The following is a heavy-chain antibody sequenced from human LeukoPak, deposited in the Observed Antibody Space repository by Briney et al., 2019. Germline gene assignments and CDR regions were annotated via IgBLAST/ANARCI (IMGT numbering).Heavy chain of an antibody. CDR3: ARAIVVVVAYKVADYFDY. V-gene: IGHV3-7*01. Sequence: GGSLRLSCAASGFTFDDYGMSWVRQAPGKGLEWVANIKQDGSEKYYVDSVKGRFTISRDNAKNSLYLQMNSLRAEDTAVYYCARAIVVVVAYKVADYFDYWGQGTLVTVSS. CDR2: IKQDGSEK. CDR1: GFTFDDYG. J-gene: IGHJ4*02. D-gene: IGHD2-15*01.